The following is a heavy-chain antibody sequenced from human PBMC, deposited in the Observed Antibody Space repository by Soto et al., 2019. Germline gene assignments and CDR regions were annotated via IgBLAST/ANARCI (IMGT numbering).Heavy chain of an antibody. J-gene: IGHJ4*02. CDR2: IYYSGGT. D-gene: IGHD6-19*01. V-gene: IGHV4-4*02. Sequence: QVQLQESGPGLVRPSGTLSLTCAVSGDSINSNYCWTWVRQPPGKGLEWIAEIYYSGGTSYNPSLKXXVXIXKDQSKSQFSLNLTSVTAADTAMYYCARDAGWGLGFWGQGTLVTVSS. CDR3: ARDAGWGLGF. CDR1: GDSINSNYC.